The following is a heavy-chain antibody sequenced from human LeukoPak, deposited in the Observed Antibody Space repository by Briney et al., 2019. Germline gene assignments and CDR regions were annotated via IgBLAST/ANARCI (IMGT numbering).Heavy chain of an antibody. J-gene: IGHJ6*02. CDR3: ARARRDPYGGGSYYYGMDV. CDR2: IYSGGST. Sequence: GGSLRLSCAASGFTVSSNYMSWVRQAPGKGLEWVSVIYSGGSTYYADSVKGRFTISRDNSKNTLYLQMNSLRAEDTAVYYCARARRDPYGGGSYYYGMDVWGQGTTVTVSS. CDR1: GFTVSSNY. D-gene: IGHD4-23*01. V-gene: IGHV3-53*01.